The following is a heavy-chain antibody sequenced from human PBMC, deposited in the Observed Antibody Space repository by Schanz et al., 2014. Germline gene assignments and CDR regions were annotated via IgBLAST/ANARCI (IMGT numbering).Heavy chain of an antibody. J-gene: IGHJ4*02. CDR1: GDSISTSYY. CDR2: VYYSGGS. D-gene: IGHD1-26*01. V-gene: IGHV4-39*01. CDR3: ASPNSASYRIYYFDY. Sequence: QVQLQESGPGLVKPSETLSLTCTVSGDSISTSYYWGWIRQPPGKGLEWIGSVYYSGGSYYNPSLKTRVTMSVDTSKNQFSLRLSSVIAADTAVYYCASPNSASYRIYYFDYWGQGTLVTVSS.